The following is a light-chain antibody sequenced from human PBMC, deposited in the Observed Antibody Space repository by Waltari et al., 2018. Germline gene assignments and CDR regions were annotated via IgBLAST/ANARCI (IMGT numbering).Light chain of an antibody. CDR1: QSVSRA. J-gene: IGKJ1*01. CDR2: GAS. Sequence: SGRARQSVSRALAWYQQKPGQAPRLLIYGASTRATGIPDRFSGSGSGTDVSLTISGLEPDDFAVYYCQHYLRLPVTCGQGTTVEI. CDR3: QHYLRLPVT. V-gene: IGKV3-20*01.